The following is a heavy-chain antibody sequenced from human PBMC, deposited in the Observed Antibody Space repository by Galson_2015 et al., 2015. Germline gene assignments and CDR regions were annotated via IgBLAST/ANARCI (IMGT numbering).Heavy chain of an antibody. CDR3: ARVSTGDLFDI. V-gene: IGHV1-2*06. D-gene: IGHD2/OR15-2a*01. J-gene: IGHJ3*02. CDR2: INPYSGGT. Sequence: SVKVSCKASGYTFTGYYMHWVRQAPGQGLEWMGRINPYSGGTNNAQKFQGRVTMTRDTSISTAYMEMSSLRSDDTAVYYCARVSTGDLFDIWGQGTMVIVSS. CDR1: GYTFTGYY.